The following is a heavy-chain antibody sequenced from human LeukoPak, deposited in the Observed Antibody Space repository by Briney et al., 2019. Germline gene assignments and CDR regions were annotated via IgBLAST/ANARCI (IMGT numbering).Heavy chain of an antibody. J-gene: IGHJ5*01. V-gene: IGHV4-4*07. CDR2: IDEDGSP. CDR1: GQSITSFR. D-gene: IGHD2/OR15-2a*01. Sequence: SETLSLTCSASGQSITSFRWSWIRQSAAKGLEWMGRIDEDGSPTYNPSLSGRVSVSADTSNNQVSLKLKFVTAADTAVYFCARGYQSTTYGHSDSWGRGIQVTVSS. CDR3: ARGYQSTTYGHSDS.